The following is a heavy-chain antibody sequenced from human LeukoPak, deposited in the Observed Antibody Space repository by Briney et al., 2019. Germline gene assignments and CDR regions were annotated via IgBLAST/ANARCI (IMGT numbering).Heavy chain of an antibody. D-gene: IGHD6-6*01. CDR3: ARDKIAVRPGWFDP. CDR2: IRHDGSIK. J-gene: IGHJ5*02. Sequence: GGSLRLSCAASAFTFSSYGMQWVRQAPGKGLELVSFIRHDGSIKHYVDSVKGRFTISRDNSKNTLYLQMNSLRTEDTAVYYCARDKIAVRPGWFDPWGQGTLVTVSS. CDR1: AFTFSSYG. V-gene: IGHV3-30*02.